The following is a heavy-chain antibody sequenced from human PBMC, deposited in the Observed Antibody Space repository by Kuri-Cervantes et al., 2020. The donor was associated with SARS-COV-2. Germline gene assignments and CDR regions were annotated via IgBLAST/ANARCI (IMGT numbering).Heavy chain of an antibody. CDR3: ARVPRVQLWSTLLWFDY. Sequence: SETLSLTCTVSGGSISSYYWSWIRQPAGKGLEWIGRIYTSGSTNYNPSLKSRVTMSVDTSKNQFPLKLSSVTAADTAVYYCARVPRVQLWSTLLWFDYWGQGTLVTVSS. CDR2: IYTSGST. V-gene: IGHV4-4*07. D-gene: IGHD5-18*01. CDR1: GGSISSYY. J-gene: IGHJ4*02.